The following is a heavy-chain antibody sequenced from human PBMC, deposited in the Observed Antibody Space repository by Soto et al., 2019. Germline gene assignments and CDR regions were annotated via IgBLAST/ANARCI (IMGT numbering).Heavy chain of an antibody. V-gene: IGHV1-69*02. CDR1: GGSFDAYA. CDR2: IIPVVDVT. D-gene: IGHD1-1*01. Sequence: QGQLVQSGAEVKKPGSSVRVSCKASGGSFDAYAINWVRQAPGQGLEWMGRIIPVVDVTNYGRRFQGRLTITADKSTTTAYMELNSLTSEDTAIYYCARSGTLDSWGQGTLVTVSS. CDR3: ARSGTLDS. J-gene: IGHJ4*02.